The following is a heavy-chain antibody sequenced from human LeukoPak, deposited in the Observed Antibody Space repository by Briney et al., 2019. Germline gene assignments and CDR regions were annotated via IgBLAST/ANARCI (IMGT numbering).Heavy chain of an antibody. V-gene: IGHV3-11*01. Sequence: GGSLRLSCAASGFTFSDYYMSWIRQAPGQGLEWVSYISSSGSTIYYADSVKGRFTISRDNAKNSLYLQMNSLRAEDTAVYYCARVGYCSSTSCYDLDYWGQGTLVTVSS. J-gene: IGHJ4*02. CDR1: GFTFSDYY. CDR2: ISSSGSTI. CDR3: ARVGYCSSTSCYDLDY. D-gene: IGHD2-2*01.